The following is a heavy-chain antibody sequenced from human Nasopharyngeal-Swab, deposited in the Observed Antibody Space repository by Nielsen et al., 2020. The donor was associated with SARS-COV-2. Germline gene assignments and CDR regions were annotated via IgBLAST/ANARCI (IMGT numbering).Heavy chain of an antibody. J-gene: IGHJ4*02. CDR3: ARGTPFDY. CDR2: IYRLGGT. V-gene: IGHV4-31*03. CDR1: GGSISSGDYC. D-gene: IGHD1-1*01. Sequence: LRLSCTVSGGSISSGDYCWSWIRQLPGKGLEWIGYIYRLGGTSYNPSLKSRVTISLDASNNQFSLRLSSVTAADTAMFYCARGTPFDYWGQGILVTVSS.